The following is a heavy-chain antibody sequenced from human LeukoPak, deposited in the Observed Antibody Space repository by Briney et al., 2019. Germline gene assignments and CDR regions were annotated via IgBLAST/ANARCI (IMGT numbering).Heavy chain of an antibody. CDR3: AKTGYDLEFDS. CDR1: GGSLRSSGYY. V-gene: IGHV4-39*01. D-gene: IGHD5-12*01. Sequence: SETLSLTCTVSGGSLRSSGYYWGWIRQPPGKGLEWIGSIYYSGNTYYNESLKSRVTMSTGTSQKEFSLKLSSVTAADTAIYYCAKTGYDLEFDSWGQGTLVTVSS. CDR2: IYYSGNT. J-gene: IGHJ4*02.